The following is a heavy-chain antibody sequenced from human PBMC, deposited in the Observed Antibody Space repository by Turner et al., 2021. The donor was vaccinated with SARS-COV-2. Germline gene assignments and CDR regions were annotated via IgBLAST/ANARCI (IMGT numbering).Heavy chain of an antibody. D-gene: IGHD2-15*01. J-gene: IGHJ4*02. V-gene: IGHV3-23*01. Sequence: EVQLFESGGGLVQPGGSLRLSCAASGFTFSSYAISWVRQSPGKGMEWVSAISGSGGSTYYADSVKGRFTISRDNSKNTLYLQMNSLRAEDTAVYYCAKDLGGYFYYWGQGTLVTVSS. CDR2: ISGSGGST. CDR3: AKDLGGYFYY. CDR1: GFTFSSYA.